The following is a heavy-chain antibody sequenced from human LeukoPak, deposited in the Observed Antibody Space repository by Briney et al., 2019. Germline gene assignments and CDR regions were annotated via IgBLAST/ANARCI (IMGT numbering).Heavy chain of an antibody. J-gene: IGHJ4*02. V-gene: IGHV3-30*03. CDR2: ISYDGSNK. D-gene: IGHD5-18*01. CDR3: ARGKVRGYSYGPFDY. CDR1: GFTFSSYG. Sequence: HAGGTLRLSCAASGFTFSSYGMSWVRQAPGKGLEWVAVISYDGSNKYYADSVKGRFTISRDNSKNTLYLQMNSLRAEDTAVYYCARGKVRGYSYGPFDYWGQGTLVTVSS.